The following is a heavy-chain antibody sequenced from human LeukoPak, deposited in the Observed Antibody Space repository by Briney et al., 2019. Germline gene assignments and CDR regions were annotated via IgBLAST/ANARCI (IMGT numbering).Heavy chain of an antibody. CDR2: ISAYNGST. Sequence: ASVKVSCKASGYTFTGYGISWVRQAPGQGLEWMGWISAYNGSTNYAQKLQGRVTMTTDTSTSTAYMELRSLRSDDTAVYYCAREYIAVAGTLYDYWGQGTLVTVSS. V-gene: IGHV1-18*01. CDR3: AREYIAVAGTLYDY. CDR1: GYTFTGYG. D-gene: IGHD6-19*01. J-gene: IGHJ4*02.